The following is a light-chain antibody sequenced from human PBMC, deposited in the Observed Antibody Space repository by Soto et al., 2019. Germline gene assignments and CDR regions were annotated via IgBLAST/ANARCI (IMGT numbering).Light chain of an antibody. J-gene: IGLJ3*02. CDR1: SSDVGAYNY. CDR2: QVS. Sequence: QSALTQPASVSGSPGQSITISCTGTSSDVGAYNYVSWYQQHPDKAPKLIIYQVSNRPSGVSNRFSGSKSGNTASLTISGVQAEDEADYYCTSVGSSGVFGGGTKLTVL. V-gene: IGLV2-14*01. CDR3: TSVGSSGV.